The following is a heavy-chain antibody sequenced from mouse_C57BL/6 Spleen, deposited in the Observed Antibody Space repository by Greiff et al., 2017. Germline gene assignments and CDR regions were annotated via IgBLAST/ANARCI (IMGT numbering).Heavy chain of an antibody. J-gene: IGHJ2*01. Sequence: QVQLQQSGAELVKPGASVKLSCKASGYTFTSYWMHWVKQRPGQGLEWIGMIHPNSGSTNYNEKFKSKATLTVDKSSSTAYMQLSSLTSEDSAVYYCARRGYGSSYSFDYWGQGTTLTVSS. D-gene: IGHD1-1*01. CDR3: ARRGYGSSYSFDY. CDR1: GYTFTSYW. V-gene: IGHV1-64*01. CDR2: IHPNSGST.